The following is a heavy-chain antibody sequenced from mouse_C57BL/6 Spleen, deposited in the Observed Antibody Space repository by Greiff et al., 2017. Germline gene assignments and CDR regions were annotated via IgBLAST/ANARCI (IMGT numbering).Heavy chain of an antibody. J-gene: IGHJ3*01. CDR3: ASDYYCDSSPWFAY. D-gene: IGHD1-1*01. Sequence: EVKLQESGPELVKPGASVKMSCKASGYTFTDYNMHWVKQSHGKSLEWIGYINPNNGGTSYNQKFKGKATLTVNKSSSTAYMELRSLTSEDSAVYYCASDYYCDSSPWFAYWGQGTLVTVSA. CDR2: INPNNGGT. CDR1: GYTFTDYN. V-gene: IGHV1-22*01.